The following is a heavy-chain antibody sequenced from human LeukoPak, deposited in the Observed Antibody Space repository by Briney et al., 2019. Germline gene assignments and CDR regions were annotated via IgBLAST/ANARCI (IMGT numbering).Heavy chain of an antibody. V-gene: IGHV4-34*01. D-gene: IGHD1-26*01. J-gene: IGHJ5*02. Sequence: PSETLSLTCAVYGGSFSGYYWSWIRQPPGKGLEWIGEINHSGSTNYNPSLKSRVTISVDTSKNQFSLKLSSVTAADTAVYYCARDMRVTWWELPNNWFDPWGQGTLVTVSS. CDR2: INHSGST. CDR3: ARDMRVTWWELPNNWFDP. CDR1: GGSFSGYY.